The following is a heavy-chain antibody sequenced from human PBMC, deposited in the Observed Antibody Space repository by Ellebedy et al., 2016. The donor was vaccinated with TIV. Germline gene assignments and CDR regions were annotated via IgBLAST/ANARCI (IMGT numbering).Heavy chain of an antibody. V-gene: IGHV3-30*18. CDR2: ISSDGYKK. Sequence: PGGSLRLSCAASGFTFTYYVMHWVRQAPGKGLESLALISSDGYKKYYADSVRGRFTISRENSKNTVYLQMNSLRPEDTAVYYCAKVFGSGLAYDAFDVWGQGTMVTVSS. J-gene: IGHJ3*01. CDR3: AKVFGSGLAYDAFDV. D-gene: IGHD3-3*01. CDR1: GFTFTYYV.